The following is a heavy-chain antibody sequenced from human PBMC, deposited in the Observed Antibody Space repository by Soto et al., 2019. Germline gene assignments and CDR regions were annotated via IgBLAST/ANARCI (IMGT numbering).Heavy chain of an antibody. D-gene: IGHD3-9*01. J-gene: IGHJ6*04. V-gene: IGHV4-34*01. Sequence: SETLSLTCAVYGGSFSGYYWSWIRQPPGKGLEWIGEINHSGSTNYNPSLKSRVTISVDTSKNQFSLKMSSVTAADTAVYYCARGRLRYFDWFPAHYYYGMDVWGKGTTGTV. CDR1: GGSFSGYY. CDR3: ARGRLRYFDWFPAHYYYGMDV. CDR2: INHSGST.